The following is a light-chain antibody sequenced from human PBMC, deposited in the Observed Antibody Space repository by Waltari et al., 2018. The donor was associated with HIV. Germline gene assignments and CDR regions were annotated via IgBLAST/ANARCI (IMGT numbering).Light chain of an antibody. J-gene: IGLJ1*01. Sequence: QSALTQPASVSGSPGQSITIPCTGTSRDVGGYNYVSWYQQHPGKAPKLIISEVSNRPSGVSYRFSGSKSGNTASLTISGLQAEDEADYYCSSYTGNITPYVFGTGTKITVL. CDR2: EVS. V-gene: IGLV2-14*01. CDR1: SRDVGGYNY. CDR3: SSYTGNITPYV.